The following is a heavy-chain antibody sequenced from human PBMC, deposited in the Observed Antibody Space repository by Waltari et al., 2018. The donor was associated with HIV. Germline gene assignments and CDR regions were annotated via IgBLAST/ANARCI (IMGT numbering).Heavy chain of an antibody. CDR3: VRHSVQLWDPSALDL. J-gene: IGHJ4*02. CDR1: GLNFPDYG. D-gene: IGHD2-21*01. Sequence: DVSLVVWGGQFVQTGQSLTLSCSTSGLNFPDYGMSWVRQAPGKCLECICLIRRLSYCVTSSYGASMKYRFVISREDSKMDLHLFMTCLKSADTGIYYCVRHSVQLWDPSALDLWGPGTQVNFAS. V-gene: IGHV3-49*04. CDR2: IRRLSYCVTS.